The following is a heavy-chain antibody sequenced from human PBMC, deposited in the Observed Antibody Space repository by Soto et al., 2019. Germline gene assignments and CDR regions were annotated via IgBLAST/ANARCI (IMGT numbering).Heavy chain of an antibody. CDR3: ARPARECSSPGCAN. V-gene: IGHV3-7*01. J-gene: IGHJ4*02. CDR1: GLTFSNYW. Sequence: EVQLVESGGGLVQPGGSLRLSCVVSGLTFSNYWMSWVRQAPGKGLEWVANINQDGSESYYVDSVKGRFTISRDNAKNSLYLQMTSLRAGDTAVYYCARPARECSSPGCANWGQGTLVTVSS. D-gene: IGHD2-2*01. CDR2: INQDGSES.